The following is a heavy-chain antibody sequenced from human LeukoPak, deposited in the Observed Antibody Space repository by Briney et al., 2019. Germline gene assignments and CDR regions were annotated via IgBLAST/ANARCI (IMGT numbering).Heavy chain of an antibody. CDR3: ASGRRAAGCWTAAGTTGELDY. CDR1: GFTFSSYA. Sequence: GRSLRLSCAASGFTFSSYAMHWVRQAPGKGLEWVSCISSTSNYIYYADSVKGRFTISRDNAKKSLYLQMNSLRAEDTAVYYCASGRRAAGCWTAAGTTGELDYWGQGALVIVSS. J-gene: IGHJ4*02. D-gene: IGHD1-7*01. CDR2: ISSTSNYI. V-gene: IGHV3-21*01.